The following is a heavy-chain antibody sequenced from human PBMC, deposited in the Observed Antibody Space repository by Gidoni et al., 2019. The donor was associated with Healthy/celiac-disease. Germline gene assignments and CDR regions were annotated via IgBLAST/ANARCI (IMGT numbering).Heavy chain of an antibody. J-gene: IGHJ4*02. CDR3: AKDRGGDSKLGLDY. V-gene: IGHV3-30*18. D-gene: IGHD4-17*01. CDR1: GFSFSDYG. CDR2: ISYDGSNK. Sequence: QVQLVESGGGVVQPGRSLRLSCAASGFSFSDYGIHWVRQAPGKGLEWVALISYDGSNKYYADSVKGRLTISRDNSKNTLYLRMNSLRTEDTAVYYCAKDRGGDSKLGLDYWGQGTLVTVSS.